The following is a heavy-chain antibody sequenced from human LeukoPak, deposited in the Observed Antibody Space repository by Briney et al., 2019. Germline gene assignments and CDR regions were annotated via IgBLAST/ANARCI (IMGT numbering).Heavy chain of an antibody. V-gene: IGHV3-7*01. CDR3: AREIGGIVVVPAAIVRALYYYYYMDV. D-gene: IGHD2-2*01. J-gene: IGHJ6*03. Sequence: PGGSLRLSCAASGFTFSSYAMNWVRQAPGKGLEWVANIKQDGSEKYYVDSVKGRFTISRDNAKNSLYLQMNSLRAEDTAVYYCAREIGGIVVVPAAIVRALYYYYYMDVWGKGTTVTVSS. CDR2: IKQDGSEK. CDR1: GFTFSSYA.